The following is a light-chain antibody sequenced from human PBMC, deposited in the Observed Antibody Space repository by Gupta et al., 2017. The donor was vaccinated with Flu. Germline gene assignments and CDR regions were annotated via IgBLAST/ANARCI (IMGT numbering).Light chain of an antibody. J-gene: IGKJ1*01. CDR2: GAS. Sequence: EIVLTQSPGTLSLSPGERATLSCRASQSISSDYLAWYQQKPGRAPKLLIYGASSRATGVPDRFSGSGSGTDFTLTSSRREPEDFAVYCWQQYGSSRTFGQGTKVEIK. CDR3: QQYGSSRT. V-gene: IGKV3-20*01. CDR1: QSISSDY.